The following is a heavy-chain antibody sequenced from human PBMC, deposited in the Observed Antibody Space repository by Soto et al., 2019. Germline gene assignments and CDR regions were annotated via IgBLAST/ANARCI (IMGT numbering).Heavy chain of an antibody. CDR2: IYYSGST. Sequence: QVQLQESGPGLVKPSETLSLTCTVSGGSISSYYWSWIRQPPGKGLEWIGYIYYSGSTNYNPSLKSRVTISVDTSQNQFSLKLSSVTAADTAVYYCARGGPIVVAGTFDYWGQGTLVTVSS. V-gene: IGHV4-59*01. J-gene: IGHJ4*02. D-gene: IGHD3-22*01. CDR3: ARGGPIVVAGTFDY. CDR1: GGSISSYY.